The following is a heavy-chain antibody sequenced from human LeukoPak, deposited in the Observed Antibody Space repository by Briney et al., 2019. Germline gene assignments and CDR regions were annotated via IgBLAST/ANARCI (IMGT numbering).Heavy chain of an antibody. Sequence: GGSLRLSCTVSGFTVSSNSMSWVRQAPGKGLEWVSFIYSDNTHYSDSVKGRFTVSRDNSKNTLYLQMNSLRAEDTAVYYCARRAGAYSHPYDYWGQGTLVTVSS. CDR3: ARRAGAYSHPYDY. CDR2: IYSDNT. D-gene: IGHD4/OR15-4a*01. CDR1: GFTVSSNS. J-gene: IGHJ4*02. V-gene: IGHV3-53*01.